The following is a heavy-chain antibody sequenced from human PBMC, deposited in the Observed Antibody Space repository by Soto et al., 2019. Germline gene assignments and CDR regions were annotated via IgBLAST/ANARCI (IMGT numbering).Heavy chain of an antibody. CDR1: GGSFSGYY. J-gene: IGHJ6*02. CDR2: INHSGST. D-gene: IGHD3-3*01. CDR3: ARGKKHVLRFLEWSSPYGMDV. Sequence: SETLSLTCAVYGGSFSGYYWSWIRQPPGKGLEWIGEINHSGSTNYNPSLKSRVTTSVDTSKNQFSLKLSSVTAADTAVYYCARGKKHVLRFLEWSSPYGMDVWGQGTTVTVSS. V-gene: IGHV4-34*01.